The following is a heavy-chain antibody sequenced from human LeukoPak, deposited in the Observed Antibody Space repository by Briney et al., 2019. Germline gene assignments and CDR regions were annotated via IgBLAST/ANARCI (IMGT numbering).Heavy chain of an antibody. CDR1: GFPLMAYT. J-gene: IGHJ4*02. V-gene: IGHV3-21*01. CDR3: AKVAKYYYGSETYYFFEH. Sequence: GGSLRLSCAASGFPLMAYTMNWVRQAPGKGLEWVSSISGTGTYIHYEDSLKGRFTISRDNAKNSLYLQMNSLRVEDTAVYYCAKVAKYYYGSETYYFFEHWGQGTPVTASS. D-gene: IGHD3-10*01. CDR2: ISGTGTYI.